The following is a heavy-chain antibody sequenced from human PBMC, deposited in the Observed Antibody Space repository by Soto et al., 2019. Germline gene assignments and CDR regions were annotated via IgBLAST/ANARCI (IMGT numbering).Heavy chain of an antibody. CDR2: IKSKTDGGTT. V-gene: IGHV3-15*01. J-gene: IGHJ4*02. Sequence: PGGSLRLSCAASGFTFSNAWMSWVRQAPGKGLEWVGRIKSKTDGGTTDYAAPVKGRFTISRDDSKNTLYLQMNSLKTEDTAVYYCTTDPGVAWAAGIGTGWGQGTLVTVSS. CDR3: TTDPGVAWAAGIGTG. D-gene: IGHD6-13*01. CDR1: GFTFSNAW.